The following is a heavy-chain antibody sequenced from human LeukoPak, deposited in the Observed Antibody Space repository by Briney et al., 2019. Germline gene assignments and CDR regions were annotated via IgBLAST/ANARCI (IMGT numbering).Heavy chain of an antibody. V-gene: IGHV4-39*01. D-gene: IGHD3-22*01. CDR3: ARHNDNYYARHFDL. J-gene: IGHJ2*01. CDR1: GGSISNKIYS. Sequence: SETLSLTCSVSGGSISNKIYSWGWIRQPPGKGLEWIGTVYYSGNTYYNPSLKSRVSISVDTSKNQFSLTLSSATAADTAVYYCARHNDNYYARHFDLWGRGTLVTVSS. CDR2: VYYSGNT.